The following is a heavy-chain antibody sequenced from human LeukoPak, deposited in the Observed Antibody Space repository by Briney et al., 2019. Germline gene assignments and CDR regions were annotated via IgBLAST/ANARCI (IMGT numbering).Heavy chain of an antibody. J-gene: IGHJ4*02. CDR2: IYYSGST. CDR3: ARVSVLLWFGXLLSTFDY. D-gene: IGHD3-10*01. CDR1: GGSISSYY. Sequence: PSETLSLTCTVSGGSISSYYWSWIRQPPGKGLEWIGYIYYSGSTNYNPSLKSRVTISVDTSKNQFSLKLSSVTAADTAVYYCARVSVLLWFGXLLSTFDYWGQGTLVTVSS. V-gene: IGHV4-59*01.